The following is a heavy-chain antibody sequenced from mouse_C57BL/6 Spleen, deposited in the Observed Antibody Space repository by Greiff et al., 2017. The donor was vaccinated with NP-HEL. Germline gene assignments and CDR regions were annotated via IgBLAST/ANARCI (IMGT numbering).Heavy chain of an antibody. V-gene: IGHV5-17*01. Sequence: DVQLVESGGGLVKPGGSLKLSCAASGFTFSDYGMHWVRQAPEKGLEWVAYISRGSSTIYYADTVKGRFTISRDNAKNTLFLQMTSLRSEDTAMYYCARDYYYGSSFPYAMDYWGQGTSVTVSS. CDR1: GFTFSDYG. J-gene: IGHJ4*01. CDR3: ARDYYYGSSFPYAMDY. CDR2: ISRGSSTI. D-gene: IGHD1-1*01.